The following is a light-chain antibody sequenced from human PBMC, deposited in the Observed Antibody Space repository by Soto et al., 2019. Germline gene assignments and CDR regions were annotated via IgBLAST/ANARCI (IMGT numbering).Light chain of an antibody. V-gene: IGKV1-39*01. CDR2: AAS. CDR3: QQSYSTPPS. J-gene: IGKJ5*01. CDR1: QSISSY. Sequence: DIQMTQSPSSLSASVGDRVTITCRASQSISSYLNWYQQKPVKAPKLLIYAASSLQSGVPTRFSGSGSGTDCTLTISSLQPEDFATYYCQQSYSTPPSFGQGTLLEIK.